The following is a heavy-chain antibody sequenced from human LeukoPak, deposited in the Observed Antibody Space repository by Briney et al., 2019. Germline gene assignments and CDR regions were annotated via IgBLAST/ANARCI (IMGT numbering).Heavy chain of an antibody. J-gene: IGHJ3*02. V-gene: IGHV4-34*01. CDR1: GGSFSGYY. CDR2: INHSGST. CDR3: ARGNGGSYSAFDI. Sequence: SETLSLTCAVYGGSFSGYYWSWIRQPPGKGLEWIGEINHSGSTNYNPSLKSRVTISVDTSKNQFSLKLSSVTAADTAVYYCARGNGGSYSAFDIWGQGAMVTVSS. D-gene: IGHD1-26*01.